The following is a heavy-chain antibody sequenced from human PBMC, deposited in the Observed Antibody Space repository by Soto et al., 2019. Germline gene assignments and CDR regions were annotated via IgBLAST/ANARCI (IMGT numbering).Heavy chain of an antibody. V-gene: IGHV4-34*01. J-gene: IGHJ6*02. D-gene: IGHD1-26*01. CDR2: INHSGST. CDR3: ARAGVRIVGATIYSSYGMHF. Sequence: SETLSLTCAVYVVSFSGYYWSCIRHPPGKWLEWIGEINHSGSTNYNPSLKSRVTISVDTSKNQFSLKLSSVTAADTAVYYCARAGVRIVGATIYSSYGMHFLGQGTTVTVSS. CDR1: VVSFSGYY.